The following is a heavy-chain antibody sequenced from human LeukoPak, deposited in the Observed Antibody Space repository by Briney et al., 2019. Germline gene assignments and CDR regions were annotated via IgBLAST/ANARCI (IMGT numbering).Heavy chain of an antibody. CDR1: GGSISSSNW. J-gene: IGHJ6*02. V-gene: IGHV4-4*02. CDR2: IYHSGST. D-gene: IGHD3-10*01. CDR3: ARDQVLLWFGESNYYYYGMDV. Sequence: SETLSLTCAVSGGSISSSNWWSWVRQPPGKGLEWIGEIYHSGSTNYNPSLKSRVTISVDKSKNQFSLKLSSVTAADTAVYYCARDQVLLWFGESNYYYYGMDVWGQGTTVTVSS.